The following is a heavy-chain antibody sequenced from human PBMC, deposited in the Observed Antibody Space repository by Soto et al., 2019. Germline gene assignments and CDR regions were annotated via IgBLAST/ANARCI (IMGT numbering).Heavy chain of an antibody. CDR1: TLSFSDHT. J-gene: IGHJ3*02. CDR3: ARRPDVFDI. CDR2: INNSGHYR. V-gene: IGHV3-23*01. Sequence: PGGSLRLSCTTSTLSFSDHTMSWVRQAPGKGLEWVSDINNSGHYRYYAASVKGRFTISRDNSKNTMFLQMNNLIVEDTAMYYCARRPDVFDIWGKGTIVTV.